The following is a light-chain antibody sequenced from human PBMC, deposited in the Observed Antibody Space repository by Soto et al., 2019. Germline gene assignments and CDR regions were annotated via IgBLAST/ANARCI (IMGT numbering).Light chain of an antibody. Sequence: ETVMTQSPVTLSVSPEDTATLSCRASQRVSSHLAWYQQKPGQAPRLLIYAASTRATGIPVRFSGSGSETEFTLTIRSLQSEDSALYYCHQYNNWPWTFGQGTKVDIK. CDR2: AAS. V-gene: IGKV3-15*01. CDR3: HQYNNWPWT. J-gene: IGKJ1*01. CDR1: QRVSSH.